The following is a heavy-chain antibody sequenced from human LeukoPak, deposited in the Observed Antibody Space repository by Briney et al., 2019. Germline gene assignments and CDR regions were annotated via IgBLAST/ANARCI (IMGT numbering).Heavy chain of an antibody. CDR3: VRDYGGVFDY. J-gene: IGHJ4*02. D-gene: IGHD4-23*01. V-gene: IGHV1-2*02. CDR1: GYTFTAYY. CDR2: INPNSGGT. Sequence: RASVKVSCKTSGYTFTAYYIHWVRQAPGQGLEWMGWINPNSGGTNFAQEFQGRVTMTRDTSISTAYMELSRLRSDDTAVYYCVRDYGGVFDYWGQGAQVTVSS.